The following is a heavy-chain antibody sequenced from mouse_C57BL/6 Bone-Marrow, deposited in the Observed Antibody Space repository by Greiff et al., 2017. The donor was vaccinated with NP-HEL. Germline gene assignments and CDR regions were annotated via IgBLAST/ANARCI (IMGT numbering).Heavy chain of an antibody. D-gene: IGHD6-1*01. CDR1: GYTFTSYW. V-gene: IGHV1-69*01. CDR2: IDPSDSYT. Sequence: VQLQESGAELVMPGASVKLSCKASGYTFTSYWMHWVKQRPGQGLEWIGEIDPSDSYTNYNQKFKGKSTLTVDKSSSTAYMQLSSLTSEDSAVYYCARGPHFAYWGQGTLVTVSA. CDR3: ARGPHFAY. J-gene: IGHJ3*01.